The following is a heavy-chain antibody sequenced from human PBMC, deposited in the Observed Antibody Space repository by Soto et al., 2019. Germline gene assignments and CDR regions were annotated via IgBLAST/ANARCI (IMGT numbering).Heavy chain of an antibody. Sequence: GGSLRLSCAASGFTFSSYGMHWVRQAPGKGLEWVAVIWYDGSNKYYADSVKGRFTISRDNSKNTLYLQMNSLRAEDTAVYYCARDGVHGSSSAPYYYYYYMDVSGKGTTVTVS. CDR1: GFTFSSYG. CDR3: ARDGVHGSSSAPYYYYYYMDV. V-gene: IGHV3-33*01. J-gene: IGHJ6*03. CDR2: IWYDGSNK. D-gene: IGHD6-13*01.